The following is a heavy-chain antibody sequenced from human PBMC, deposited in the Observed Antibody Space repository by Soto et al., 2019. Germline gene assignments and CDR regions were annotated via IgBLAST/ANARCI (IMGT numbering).Heavy chain of an antibody. Sequence: EVQLVESGGGLVQPGGSLRLSCAASGFTFSSYWMHWVRQAPGKGLVWVSRINSDGSSKTYADSVKGRFIISRDNAKNTLYLQMNSLRAEDTAVYYCARPRYDASGTPFDRWGQGTLVTVSS. CDR3: ARPRYDASGTPFDR. CDR2: INSDGSSK. CDR1: GFTFSSYW. D-gene: IGHD3-22*01. J-gene: IGHJ4*02. V-gene: IGHV3-74*01.